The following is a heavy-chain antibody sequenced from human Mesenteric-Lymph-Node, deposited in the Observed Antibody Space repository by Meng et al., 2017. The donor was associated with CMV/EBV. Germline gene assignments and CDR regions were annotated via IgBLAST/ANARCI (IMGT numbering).Heavy chain of an antibody. V-gene: IGHV3-53*01. CDR3: AREGKTIFGIIASSLGGFDV. J-gene: IGHJ3*01. CDR2: IYAGGST. D-gene: IGHD3-3*01. Sequence: SDYYMGWSRQGPGKGLEWVSIIYAGGSTSYADSVQGRFTISRDNTKNLLYLQMNSLRAEDTAVYYCAREGKTIFGIIASSLGGFDVWGQGTVVTVSS. CDR1: SDYY.